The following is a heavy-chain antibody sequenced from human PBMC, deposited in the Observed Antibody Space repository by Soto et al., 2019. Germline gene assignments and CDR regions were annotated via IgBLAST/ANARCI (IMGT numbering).Heavy chain of an antibody. CDR1: GFTFSSYG. Sequence: QVQLVESGGGVVQPGRSLRLSCAASGFTFSSYGMHWVRQAPGKGLEWVAVIWYDGSNKYYADSVKGRFTISRDNSKNTVFLQINSLRAEDAAVYYCARAGSGYENWFDPWGQGTLVTVSS. D-gene: IGHD5-12*01. J-gene: IGHJ5*02. V-gene: IGHV3-33*01. CDR3: ARAGSGYENWFDP. CDR2: IWYDGSNK.